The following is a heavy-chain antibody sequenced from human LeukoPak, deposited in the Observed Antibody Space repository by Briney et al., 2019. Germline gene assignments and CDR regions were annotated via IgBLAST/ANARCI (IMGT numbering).Heavy chain of an antibody. CDR2: IIPIFATS. Sequence: SVKVSCKASGGTFSSHAFSWVRQAPGQGLEWMGGIIPIFATSNYAQKFQGRVTITADESSSTAYMKLSSLRSEDTAVYYCARLIAVAGTGVDYWGQGTLVTVSS. V-gene: IGHV1-69*13. CDR3: ARLIAVAGTGVDY. CDR1: GGTFSSHA. J-gene: IGHJ4*02. D-gene: IGHD6-19*01.